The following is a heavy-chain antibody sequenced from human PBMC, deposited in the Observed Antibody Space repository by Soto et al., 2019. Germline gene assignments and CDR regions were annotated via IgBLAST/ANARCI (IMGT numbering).Heavy chain of an antibody. J-gene: IGHJ4*02. CDR2: ISYDGSNK. CDR3: AKDRWELIHYFDY. V-gene: IGHV3-30*18. D-gene: IGHD1-26*01. Sequence: QVQLVESGGGVVQPGRSLRLSCAASGFTFSSYGMHWVRQAPGKGLEWVAVISYDGSNKYYADSVKGRFTISRDNSKNTLYLQMNSLRAEDTAVYYCAKDRWELIHYFDYWGQGTLVTVSS. CDR1: GFTFSSYG.